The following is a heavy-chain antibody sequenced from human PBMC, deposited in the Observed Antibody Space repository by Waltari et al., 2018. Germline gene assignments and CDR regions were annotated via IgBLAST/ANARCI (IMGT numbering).Heavy chain of an antibody. CDR3: ARSSSTEFDS. CDR2: IRQDGSEK. D-gene: IGHD2-2*01. V-gene: IGHV3-7*01. J-gene: IGHJ4*02. Sequence: ETHLVESGGGLVQPGGSLRLSCAASGFTFSRYWMTWVRQAPGKGLEWVANIRQDGSEKYYVDSVKGRFTISRDNAKNSLYLQMNSLKADDTAVYYCARSSSTEFDSWGQGTLVTVSS. CDR1: GFTFSRYW.